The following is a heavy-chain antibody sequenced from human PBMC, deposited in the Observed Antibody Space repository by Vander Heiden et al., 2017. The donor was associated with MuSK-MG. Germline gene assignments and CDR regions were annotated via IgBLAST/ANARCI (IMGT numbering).Heavy chain of an antibody. Sequence: EVQLVQSGAEVKKPGESLKISCKGSGYSFTSYWIGWVRQMPGKGLGWMWITYPGDSDTSYSPAVQGKVTISADKSNSTAYLQWSSLKASDTAMYYCATSWTTVITMFDYWGQGTLVTVSS. D-gene: IGHD4-17*01. CDR3: ATSWTTVITMFDY. J-gene: IGHJ4*02. CDR2: TYPGDSDT. CDR1: GYSFTSYW. V-gene: IGHV5-51*03.